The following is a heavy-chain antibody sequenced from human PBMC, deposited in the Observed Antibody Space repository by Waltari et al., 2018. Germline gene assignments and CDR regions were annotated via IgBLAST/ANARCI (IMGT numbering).Heavy chain of an antibody. CDR1: GYNFPSYW. CDR2: IDPSDSYT. J-gene: IGHJ6*02. CDR3: ARHLPDYYYYGVDV. V-gene: IGHV5-10-1*03. Sequence: EVQLVQSGAEVKKPGESLRISCKGSGYNFPSYWISWVRQMPGKGLEWMGRIDPSDSYTNFSPSFQGHVTISVDKSISTAYVQWSSLKASDTAMYYCARHLPDYYYYGVDVWGQGTTVTVSS.